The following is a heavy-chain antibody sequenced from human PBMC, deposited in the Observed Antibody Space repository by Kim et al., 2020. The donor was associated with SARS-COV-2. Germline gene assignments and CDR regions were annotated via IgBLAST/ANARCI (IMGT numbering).Heavy chain of an antibody. V-gene: IGHV1-46*01. J-gene: IGHJ6*02. Sequence: QGRVTMTRDTSTSTVYMELSSLRSEDTAVYYCARDIGYYDFWSGYHGMDVWGQGTTVTVSS. D-gene: IGHD3-3*01. CDR3: ARDIGYYDFWSGYHGMDV.